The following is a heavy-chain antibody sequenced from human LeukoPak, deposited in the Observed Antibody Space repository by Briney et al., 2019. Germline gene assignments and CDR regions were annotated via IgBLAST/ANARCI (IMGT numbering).Heavy chain of an antibody. CDR3: ARDIWGSNPYGMDV. D-gene: IGHD3-16*01. V-gene: IGHV1-18*01. Sequence: ASVKVSCKASSYTFTSYGISWVRQAPGQGLEWMGWISAYNGNTNYAQKLQGRVTMTTDTSTSTAYMELRSLRSDDTAVYYCARDIWGSNPYGMDVWGQGTTVTVSS. CDR2: ISAYNGNT. J-gene: IGHJ6*02. CDR1: SYTFTSYG.